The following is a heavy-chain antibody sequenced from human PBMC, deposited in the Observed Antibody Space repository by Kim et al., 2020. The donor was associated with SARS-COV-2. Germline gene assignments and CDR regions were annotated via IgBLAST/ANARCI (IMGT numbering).Heavy chain of an antibody. Sequence: SETLSLTCTVSGGSISSYYWSWIRQPAGKGLEWIGRIYTSGSTNYNPSLKSRVTMSVDTSKNQFSLKLSSVTAADTVVYYCAREHPTLDYYGSGSYVDYWGQGTLVTVSS. D-gene: IGHD3-10*01. J-gene: IGHJ4*02. V-gene: IGHV4-4*07. CDR3: AREHPTLDYYGSGSYVDY. CDR2: IYTSGST. CDR1: GGSISSYY.